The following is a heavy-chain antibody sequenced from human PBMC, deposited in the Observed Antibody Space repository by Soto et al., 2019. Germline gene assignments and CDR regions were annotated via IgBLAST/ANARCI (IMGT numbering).Heavy chain of an antibody. CDR1: GGTFSSYA. V-gene: IGHV1-69*13. CDR3: AAAYCGGDCYYNWFDP. D-gene: IGHD2-21*02. Sequence: SVKVSCKASGGTFSSYAISWVRQAPGRGLEWMGGIIPIFGTANYAQKFQGRVTITADESTSTAYMELSSLRSEDTAVYYCAAAYCGGDCYYNWFDPWGQGTLVTVSS. J-gene: IGHJ5*02. CDR2: IIPIFGTA.